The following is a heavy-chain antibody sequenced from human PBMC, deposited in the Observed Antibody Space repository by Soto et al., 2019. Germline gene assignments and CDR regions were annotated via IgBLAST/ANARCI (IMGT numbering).Heavy chain of an antibody. CDR1: GGSFSGYY. CDR3: ARVRLTVATINYYYYGMDV. D-gene: IGHD5-12*01. V-gene: IGHV4-34*01. J-gene: IGHJ6*02. Sequence: SETLSLTCAVYGGSFSGYYWSWIRQPPGKGLEWVGVINHSGSTNYNASLKSRVTISVETSKNQFSLKLSSVTAADTALYYCARVRLTVATINYYYYGMDVWGQGTTVTVYS. CDR2: INHSGST.